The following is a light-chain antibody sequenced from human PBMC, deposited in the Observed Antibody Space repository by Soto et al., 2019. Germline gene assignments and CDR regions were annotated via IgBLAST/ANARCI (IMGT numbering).Light chain of an antibody. CDR1: QSVSSNS. J-gene: IGKJ1*01. CDR2: GTS. V-gene: IGKV3-20*01. Sequence: EIVLTQSPGTLSLSPGESATLSCRASQSVSSNSLAWYRRNPGQPPSLLIYGTSTRATDIPRRFSGSGSETDFTRTITRLEPDDFAVYFCQQYGDSPPTFGQGTKVEVK. CDR3: QQYGDSPPT.